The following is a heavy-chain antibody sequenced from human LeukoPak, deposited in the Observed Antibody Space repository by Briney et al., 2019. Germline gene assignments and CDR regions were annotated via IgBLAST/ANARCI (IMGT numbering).Heavy chain of an antibody. D-gene: IGHD3-3*01. CDR2: ISYDERKK. J-gene: IGHJ4*02. Sequence: SGGSLRLSCAASGFTFSSYGIHWVRQAPGKGLEWVTVISYDERKKYYADSVKGRFTISRDNSKNTVSLQMNSLRAEDTAVYYCANTYYAFWSGSFWGQGTLVTVSS. CDR3: ANTYYAFWSGSF. CDR1: GFTFSSYG. V-gene: IGHV3-30*04.